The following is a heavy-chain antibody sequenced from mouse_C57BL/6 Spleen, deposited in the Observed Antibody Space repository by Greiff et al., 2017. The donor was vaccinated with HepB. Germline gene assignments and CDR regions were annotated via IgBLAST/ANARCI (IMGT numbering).Heavy chain of an antibody. J-gene: IGHJ4*01. Sequence: QVQLQQSGPELVKPGASVKISCKASGYAFSSSWMNWVKQRPGKGLEWIGRIYPGDGDTNYNGKFKGKATLTADKSSSTAYMQLSSLTSEDSAVYFCAREYYDYDGYAMDYWGQGTSVTVSS. D-gene: IGHD2-4*01. CDR1: GYAFSSSW. CDR2: IYPGDGDT. CDR3: AREYYDYDGYAMDY. V-gene: IGHV1-82*01.